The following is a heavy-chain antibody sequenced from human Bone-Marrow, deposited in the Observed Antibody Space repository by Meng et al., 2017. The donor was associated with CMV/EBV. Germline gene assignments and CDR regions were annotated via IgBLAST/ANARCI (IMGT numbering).Heavy chain of an antibody. Sequence: TAYFMHWVRQAPGQGLEWMGIINPSSGSTNYAQKFQGRVTMTRDTPTSTVYMELSSLRSEDTAMYYCARLTLEWLLSGKTHYFDYWGQGTLVTVSS. D-gene: IGHD3-3*01. CDR2: INPSSGST. CDR1: TAYF. V-gene: IGHV1-46*01. CDR3: ARLTLEWLLSGKTHYFDY. J-gene: IGHJ4*02.